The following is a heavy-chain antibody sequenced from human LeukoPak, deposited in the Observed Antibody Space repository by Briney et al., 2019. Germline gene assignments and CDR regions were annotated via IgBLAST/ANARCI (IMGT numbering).Heavy chain of an antibody. CDR2: IYTNGTT. J-gene: IGHJ5*02. Sequence: PSETLSLTCSVSAGSISHYNWNWIRQPAGKGLEWIGRIYTNGTTNYNPSLKSRVTMSIDTSKSEFSLRLNSVTAADTALYYCARGPFLEWNNWFDPWGQGTLVIVSS. CDR3: ARGPFLEWNNWFDP. CDR1: AGSISHYN. V-gene: IGHV4-4*07. D-gene: IGHD3-3*02.